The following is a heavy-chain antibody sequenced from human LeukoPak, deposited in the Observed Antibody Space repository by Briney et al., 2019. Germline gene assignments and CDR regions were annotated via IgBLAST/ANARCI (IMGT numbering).Heavy chain of an antibody. D-gene: IGHD1-26*01. CDR1: GGSISSYY. Sequence: PSETLSLTCTVSGGSISSYYWSWIRQPPGKGLEWIGYIYYSGSTNYNPSLKNRVTISVDTSKNQFSLKLSSVTAADTAVYYCASGIHSGSGPCYYYGMDVWGQGTTVTVSS. CDR3: ASGIHSGSGPCYYYGMDV. V-gene: IGHV4-59*01. J-gene: IGHJ6*02. CDR2: IYYSGST.